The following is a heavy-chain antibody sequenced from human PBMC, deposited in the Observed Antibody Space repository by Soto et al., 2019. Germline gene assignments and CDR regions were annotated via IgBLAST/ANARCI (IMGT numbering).Heavy chain of an antibody. Sequence: GPEVKKPGASVKVSCETSGYTFTTYDITWVRQAPGQGLEWMGWISPFNGDTKYEEKLQERVTMTTDTFTATAYMELRSLGSDDTAVYYCARGYCADDICYYFDFWGQGTLVTVSS. J-gene: IGHJ4*02. D-gene: IGHD2-8*01. V-gene: IGHV1-18*01. CDR2: ISPFNGDT. CDR3: ARGYCADDICYYFDF. CDR1: GYTFTTYD.